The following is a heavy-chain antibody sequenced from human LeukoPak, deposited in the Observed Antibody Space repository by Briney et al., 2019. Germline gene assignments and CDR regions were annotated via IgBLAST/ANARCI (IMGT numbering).Heavy chain of an antibody. CDR3: AKAPGVYYYYTDV. CDR1: GFTFSSYG. J-gene: IGHJ6*03. CDR2: ISDSGGST. V-gene: IGHV3-23*01. Sequence: GGSLRLSCAASGFTFSSYGMTWVRQAPGKGLEWVSAISDSGGSTNYADSVKGRFTISRDNSKNTLYLQMNSLRAEDTAVYYCAKAPGVYYYYTDVWGKGTTVTISS.